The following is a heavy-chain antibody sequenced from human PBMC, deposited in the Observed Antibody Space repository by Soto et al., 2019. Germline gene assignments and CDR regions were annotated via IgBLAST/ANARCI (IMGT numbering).Heavy chain of an antibody. CDR1: GGSFSGYY. J-gene: IGHJ4*02. CDR2: INHSGST. D-gene: IGHD2-8*01. CDR3: ARGRCTNGVCYYYFDY. Sequence: SQTLSLPCAVYGGSFSGYYWSWIRPPPGKGLEWIGEINHSGSTNYNPSLKSRVTISVDTSKNQFSLKLSSVTAADTAVYYCARGRCTNGVCYYYFDYWGQGTLVTVSS. V-gene: IGHV4-34*01.